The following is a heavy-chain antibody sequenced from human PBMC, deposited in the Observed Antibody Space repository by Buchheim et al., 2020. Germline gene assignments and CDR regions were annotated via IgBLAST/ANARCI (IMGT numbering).Heavy chain of an antibody. CDR1: GYTFTSYD. CDR3: ARGSVYYDFWSGYRWEDMDV. D-gene: IGHD3-3*01. V-gene: IGHV1-8*01. J-gene: IGHJ6*03. CDR2: MNPNSGNK. Sequence: QVQLVQSGAEVKKPGASVKVSCKASGYTFTSYDINWVRQATGQGLEWMGWMNPNSGNKGYAQKFQGRVTMTRNTSITPASMELSSLRSEDTAVYYCARGSVYYDFWSGYRWEDMDVWGKGTT.